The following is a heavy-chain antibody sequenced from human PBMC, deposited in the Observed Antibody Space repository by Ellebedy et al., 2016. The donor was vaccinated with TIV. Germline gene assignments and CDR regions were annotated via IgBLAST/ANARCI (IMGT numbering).Heavy chain of an antibody. CDR1: GFTVNSNY. D-gene: IGHD2-21*01. CDR3: ASETFNDVDLKVWGVLDI. J-gene: IGHJ3*02. CDR2: IRVDDTT. V-gene: IGHV3-66*01. Sequence: GGSLRLSCSVSGFTVNSNYMSWVRQAPGKGLEWVSLIRVDDTTYYADSVKGRFSISRNISKHTLFLQMNSLRAEDTALYYCASETFNDVDLKVWGVLDIWGRGTMVTVSS.